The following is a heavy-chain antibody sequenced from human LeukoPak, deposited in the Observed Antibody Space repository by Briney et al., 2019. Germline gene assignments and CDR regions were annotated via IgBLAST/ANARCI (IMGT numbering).Heavy chain of an antibody. CDR3: ARGTYSSSWYRKGNNWFDP. Sequence: SETLSLTCTVSGGSISSYYWGWIRQPPGKGLEWIGSIYYSGSTYYNPSLKSRVTISVDTSKNQFSLKLSSVTAADTAVYYCARGTYSSSWYRKGNNWFDPWGQGTLVTVSS. CDR1: GGSISSYY. J-gene: IGHJ5*02. CDR2: IYYSGST. D-gene: IGHD6-13*01. V-gene: IGHV4-39*07.